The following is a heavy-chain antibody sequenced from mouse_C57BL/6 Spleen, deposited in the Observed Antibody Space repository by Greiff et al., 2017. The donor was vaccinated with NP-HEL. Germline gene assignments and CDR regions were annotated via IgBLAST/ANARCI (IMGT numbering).Heavy chain of an antibody. Sequence: VQLQQSGPELVKPGASVKISCKASGYAFSSSWMNWVKQRPGKGLEWIGRIYPGDGDTNYNGKFKGKATLTADKSSSTAYMQLSLTSEDSAVYFCATHYDYEKVFAYWGQGTLVTVSA. CDR1: GYAFSSSW. CDR3: ATHYDYEKVFAY. J-gene: IGHJ3*01. CDR2: IYPGDGDT. V-gene: IGHV1-82*01. D-gene: IGHD2-4*01.